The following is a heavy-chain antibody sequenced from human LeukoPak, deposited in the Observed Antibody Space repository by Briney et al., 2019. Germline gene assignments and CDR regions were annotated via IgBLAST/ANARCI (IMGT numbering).Heavy chain of an antibody. D-gene: IGHD4-17*01. J-gene: IGHJ4*02. CDR1: GFIFSTYA. Sequence: GGSLRLSCAAPGFIFSTYAMSWVRQAPGKGLEWVSAISDSGGSTYYADSVKGRFTISRDNSKNTLYLQMNSLRAEDTAVYYCAGDYGGYEGYFDYWGQGTLITVSS. CDR2: ISDSGGST. V-gene: IGHV3-23*01. CDR3: AGDYGGYEGYFDY.